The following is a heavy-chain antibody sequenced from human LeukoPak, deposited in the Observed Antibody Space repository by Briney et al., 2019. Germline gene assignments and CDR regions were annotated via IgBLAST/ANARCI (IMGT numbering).Heavy chain of an antibody. CDR2: VNPSGGST. CDR1: GYTFTGYY. D-gene: IGHD2-2*01. Sequence: ASVKVSCKASGYTFTGYYMHWVRQAPGQGLEWMGIVNPSGGSTSYAQKFQGRVTMTRDMSTSTVYMELSSLRSEDTAVYYCATLVPAAHLDYWGQGTLVTVSS. V-gene: IGHV1-46*01. J-gene: IGHJ4*02. CDR3: ATLVPAAHLDY.